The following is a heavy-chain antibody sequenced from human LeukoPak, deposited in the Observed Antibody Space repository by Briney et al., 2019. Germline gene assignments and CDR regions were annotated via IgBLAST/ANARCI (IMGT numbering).Heavy chain of an antibody. CDR1: GFTFSNGW. J-gene: IGHJ4*02. V-gene: IGHV3-15*01. D-gene: IGHD6-19*01. CDR3: ARDPRLKYSSGWYGDY. Sequence: PGGSLRLSCAASGFTFSNGWMSWVRQAPGKGLEWVGRIKGKSERGTTDYAAPVKGRFTISRDGSTNTVYLHMNSLKTEDTAVYYCARDPRLKYSSGWYGDYWGQGTLVTVSS. CDR2: IKGKSERGTT.